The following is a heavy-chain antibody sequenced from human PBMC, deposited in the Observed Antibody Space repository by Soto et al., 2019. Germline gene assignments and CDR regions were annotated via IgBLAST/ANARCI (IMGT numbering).Heavy chain of an antibody. Sequence: DVQLVESGGGLVQPGRSLRLSCAASGFTFDDYAMHWVRQAPGKGLEWVSGISWNSGSIGYADSVKGRFTISRDNAKNSLYLQMNSLRAEDTALYYCAKAADYSGYDQPIDYWGQGTLVTVSS. D-gene: IGHD5-12*01. V-gene: IGHV3-9*01. CDR1: GFTFDDYA. J-gene: IGHJ4*02. CDR2: ISWNSGSI. CDR3: AKAADYSGYDQPIDY.